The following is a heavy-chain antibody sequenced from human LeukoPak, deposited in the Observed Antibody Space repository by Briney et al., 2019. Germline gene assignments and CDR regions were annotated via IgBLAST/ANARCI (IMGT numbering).Heavy chain of an antibody. CDR1: GFTFSSYL. CDR2: IKQDGSEK. Sequence: GGSLRLSCAASGFTFSSYLMSWVRQAPGKGLEWVANIKQDGSEKYYVDSVKGRFTISRDNAKNSLYLQMNSLRAEDTAVYYCARRYDFVDYWGQGTLVTVSS. V-gene: IGHV3-7*01. D-gene: IGHD2/OR15-2a*01. CDR3: ARRYDFVDY. J-gene: IGHJ4*02.